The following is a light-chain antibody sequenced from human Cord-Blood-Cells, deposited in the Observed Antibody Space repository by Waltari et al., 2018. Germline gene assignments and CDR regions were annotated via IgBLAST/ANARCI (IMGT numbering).Light chain of an antibody. CDR1: QSVSSSY. CDR3: QQYGSALALT. Sequence: EIVLTQSPGTLSLSPGERANLSCRASQSVSSSYLAWYQQKPGQAPRLLIYGASSRATGIPDRCSGSGSGTDFTLTISRLEPEDFAVYYCQQYGSALALTFGGGTKVEIK. CDR2: GAS. V-gene: IGKV3-20*01. J-gene: IGKJ4*01.